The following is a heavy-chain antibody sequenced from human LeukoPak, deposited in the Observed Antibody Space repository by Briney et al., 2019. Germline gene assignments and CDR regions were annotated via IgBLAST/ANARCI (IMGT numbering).Heavy chain of an antibody. CDR3: ARLPRRAVAKHAFDI. D-gene: IGHD6-19*01. CDR1: GFTFSSYW. V-gene: IGHV3-7*01. Sequence: GGSLRLSCAASGFTFSSYWMSWVRQAPGKGLEWVANIKQDGSEKYYVDSVKGRFTISRGNARNSLYLQMNSLRAADTAVYYCARLPRRAVAKHAFDIWGQGTMVTVSS. CDR2: IKQDGSEK. J-gene: IGHJ3*02.